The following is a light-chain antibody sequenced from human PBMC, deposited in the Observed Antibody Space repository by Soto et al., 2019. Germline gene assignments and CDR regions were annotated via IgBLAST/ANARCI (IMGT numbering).Light chain of an antibody. J-gene: IGKJ1*01. CDR2: RVS. CDR3: TQGTHWPRT. V-gene: IGKV2-30*01. CDR1: KSLVYSDGNTH. Sequence: DVVRTQSPLSLPVNFGQPASISCRSSKSLVYSDGNTHLSWFHQRPGQYPRRLIYRVSSRDSGVPDRFSVSGSGTDFTLEISRVEAEDVGIYFCTQGTHWPRTFGQGTKVEVK.